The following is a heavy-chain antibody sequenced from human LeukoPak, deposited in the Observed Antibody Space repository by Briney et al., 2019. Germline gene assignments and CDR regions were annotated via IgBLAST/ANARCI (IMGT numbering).Heavy chain of an antibody. Sequence: PSETLSLTCTVSGGSISSYYWSWIQQPPGKGLEWIGYIYYSGSTNYNPSLKSRVTISVDTSKNQFSLKLSSVTAADTAVYYCATLREGYCSGGSCYDFGMDVWGQGTTVTVSS. CDR2: IYYSGST. D-gene: IGHD2-15*01. CDR1: GGSISSYY. CDR3: ATLREGYCSGGSCYDFGMDV. J-gene: IGHJ6*02. V-gene: IGHV4-59*01.